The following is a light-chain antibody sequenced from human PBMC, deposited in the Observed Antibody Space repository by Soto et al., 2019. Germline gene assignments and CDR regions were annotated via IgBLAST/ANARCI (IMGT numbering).Light chain of an antibody. CDR1: QSVSSS. CDR3: QQYNNWPLT. Sequence: IVVTQSPATLSVSPGERATLSCRASQSVSSSLAWYQQQPGQAPRLLIYGASSRATGIPARFSGSGSGTDFTLTISSLQSEDFVVYYCQQYNNWPLTLGGGTKVEI. V-gene: IGKV3-15*01. J-gene: IGKJ4*01. CDR2: GAS.